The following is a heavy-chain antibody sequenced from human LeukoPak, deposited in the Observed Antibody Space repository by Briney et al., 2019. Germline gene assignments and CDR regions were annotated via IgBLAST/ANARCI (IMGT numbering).Heavy chain of an antibody. V-gene: IGHV4-30-4*01. Sequence: SETLSLTCTVSGGSISSGDYYWSWIRQPPGKGLEWIVYIYYSGSTYYNPSLKSRVTISVDTSKNQFSLKLSSVTAADTAVYYCARDLGDYASGMNAFDIWGQGTMVTVSS. CDR3: ARDLGDYASGMNAFDI. CDR1: GGSISSGDYY. D-gene: IGHD4-17*01. J-gene: IGHJ3*02. CDR2: IYYSGST.